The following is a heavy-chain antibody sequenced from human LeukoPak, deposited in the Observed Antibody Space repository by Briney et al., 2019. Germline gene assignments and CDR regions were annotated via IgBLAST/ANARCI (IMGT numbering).Heavy chain of an antibody. J-gene: IGHJ4*02. V-gene: IGHV3-21*01. CDR3: ARGERGLYCSSTSCYPVL. Sequence: RPGGSLRLSCAASGFTFSGYSMNWVRQAPGKGLEWVSSISSSSSYIYYADSVKGRFTISRDNAKNSLYLQMNSLRAEDTAVYYCARGERGLYCSSTSCYPVLGGQGTLVTVSS. D-gene: IGHD2-2*01. CDR2: ISSSSSYI. CDR1: GFTFSGYS.